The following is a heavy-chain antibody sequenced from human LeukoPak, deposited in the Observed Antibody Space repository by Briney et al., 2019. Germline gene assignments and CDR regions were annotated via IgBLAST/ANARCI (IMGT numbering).Heavy chain of an antibody. CDR1: GFSFSSYA. Sequence: SGGSLRLSCAASGFSFSSYAMTWVRQAPGKGLEWVSAISGSGGSTYYADSVKGRFTISRVNSKNTLYLQMNSLRAEDTAVYYCAKAGHSSGWYYYYYMDVWGKGTTVTVSS. J-gene: IGHJ6*03. D-gene: IGHD6-19*01. V-gene: IGHV3-23*01. CDR2: ISGSGGST. CDR3: AKAGHSSGWYYYYYMDV.